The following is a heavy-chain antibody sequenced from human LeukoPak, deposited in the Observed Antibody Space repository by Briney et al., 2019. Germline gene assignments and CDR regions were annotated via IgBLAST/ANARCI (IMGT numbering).Heavy chain of an antibody. CDR2: MNPNSGNT. J-gene: IGHJ6*03. CDR3: ARGSFLYYYYYMDV. CDR1: GYTFTSYD. D-gene: IGHD2/OR15-2a*01. Sequence: APVKVSCKASGYTFTSYDINWVRQATGQGLEWMGWMNPNSGNTGYAQKFQGRVTITRNTSISTAYMELSSLRSEDTAVYYCARGSFLYYYYYMDVWGKGTTVTVSS. V-gene: IGHV1-8*03.